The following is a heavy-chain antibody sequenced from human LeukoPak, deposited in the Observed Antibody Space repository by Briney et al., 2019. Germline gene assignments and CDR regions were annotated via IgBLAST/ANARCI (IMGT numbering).Heavy chain of an antibody. CDR3: ARLIGAFSESSGYSDY. J-gene: IGHJ4*02. Sequence: GESLKISCQGSGYSFSSFWLGWVRQMPGKGLEWMGLIDPADSDSRYSPSFQGQVIFSVDKSTKTAYLQWSSLKASDTAMYYCARLIGAFSESSGYSDYWGQGTLVTVSS. CDR2: IDPADSDS. D-gene: IGHD3-22*01. V-gene: IGHV5-51*01. CDR1: GYSFSSFW.